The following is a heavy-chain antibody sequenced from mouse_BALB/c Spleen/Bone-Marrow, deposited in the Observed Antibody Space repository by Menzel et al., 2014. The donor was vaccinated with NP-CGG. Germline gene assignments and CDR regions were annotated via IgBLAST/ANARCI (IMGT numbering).Heavy chain of an antibody. CDR1: GYSFTGYY. Sequence: LVKTGASEKLSCKASGYSFTGYYMHWVKQSHGKSLEWIGYISCYNGATSYNQKFKGKATFTEDTSSSTAYMQFNSLTSEDSAVYCCARGIYYGSSSYFGYWGQGTTLTVSS. D-gene: IGHD1-1*01. J-gene: IGHJ2*01. CDR2: ISCYNGAT. CDR3: ARGIYYGSSSYFGY. V-gene: IGHV1S34*01.